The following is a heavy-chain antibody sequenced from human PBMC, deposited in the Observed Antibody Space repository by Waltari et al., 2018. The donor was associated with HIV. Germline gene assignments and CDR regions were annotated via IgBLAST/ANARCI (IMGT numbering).Heavy chain of an antibody. Sequence: QVQLQQWGAGLLKPSETLSLTCAVYGEPFAGYYWSWIRQPPGKRLEWMGEINHRRTTNYNPSLKSRLTMSVDASKNQFSLNLNSVTAADTGVYYCARRALWLRPVYYFDYWGQGALVTVSS. V-gene: IGHV4-34*01. CDR3: ARRALWLRPVYYFDY. D-gene: IGHD5-12*01. CDR1: GEPFAGYY. CDR2: INHRRTT. J-gene: IGHJ4*02.